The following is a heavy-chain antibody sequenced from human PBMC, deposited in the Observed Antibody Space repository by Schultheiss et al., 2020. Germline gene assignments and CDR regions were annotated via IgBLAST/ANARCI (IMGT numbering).Heavy chain of an antibody. CDR3: ARDKDRHFDY. J-gene: IGHJ4*02. D-gene: IGHD2-15*01. CDR1: GGTFSSYA. CDR2: FDPEDGET. Sequence: ASVKVSCKASGGTFSSYAISWVRQAPGKGLEWMGGFDPEDGETIYAQKLQGRVTMTTDTSTSTAYMELRSLRSEDTDVYYCARDKDRHFDYWGQGTLVTVSS. V-gene: IGHV1-18*01.